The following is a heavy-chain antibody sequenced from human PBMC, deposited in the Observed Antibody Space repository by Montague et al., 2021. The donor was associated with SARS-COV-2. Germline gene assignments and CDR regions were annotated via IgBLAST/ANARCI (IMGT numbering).Heavy chain of an antibody. CDR2: ISHYGSA. CDR1: GGSISSSY. J-gene: IGHJ4*02. Sequence: SETLSLTCSVSGGSISSSYWSWIRQPPGKGLEWIGYISHYGSANYNPSLTSRVTISVDTSKNQFSLKMSSVTAVDTAVYYCARHANCDWYYVDYWGQGTLVTVSS. D-gene: IGHD2-21*01. CDR3: ARHANCDWYYVDY. V-gene: IGHV4-59*08.